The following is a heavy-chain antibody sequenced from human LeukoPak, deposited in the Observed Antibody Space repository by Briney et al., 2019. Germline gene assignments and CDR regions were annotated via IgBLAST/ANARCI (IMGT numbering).Heavy chain of an antibody. CDR2: ISGSGGST. J-gene: IGHJ4*02. V-gene: IGHV3-23*01. CDR3: AKDASVDYYDSSGYGD. Sequence: GGSLRLSCAASGFTFSSYAMSWVRQAPGKGLEWVSAISGSGGSTYYADSVKGRFTISRDNSKNTLYLQMNSLRAEDTAVYYCAKDASVDYYDSSGYGDWGQGTLVTVSS. CDR1: GFTFSSYA. D-gene: IGHD3-22*01.